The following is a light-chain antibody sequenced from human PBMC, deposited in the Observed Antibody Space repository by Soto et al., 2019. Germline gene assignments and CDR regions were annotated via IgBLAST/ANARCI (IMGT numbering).Light chain of an antibody. V-gene: IGLV2-14*03. CDR2: DVT. J-gene: IGLJ1*01. CDR3: SSYTTSNTRQIA. Sequence: SGLTQRGAGAEFSGQSVTFYYTGTSSDVGGYNYVSWYQHHPGKAPKLIIYDVTNRPSGVSNPFSGSKSGNTASLTISGLQPEDEAGYYCSSYTTSNTRQIAFGTGTKVTVL. CDR1: SSDVGGYNY.